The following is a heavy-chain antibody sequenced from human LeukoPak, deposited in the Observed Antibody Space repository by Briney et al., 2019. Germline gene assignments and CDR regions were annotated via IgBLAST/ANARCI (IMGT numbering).Heavy chain of an antibody. CDR2: ISGSGGST. CDR3: AKELNYYDSSGLPIFDY. D-gene: IGHD3-22*01. CDR1: GFTFSSYA. J-gene: IGHJ4*02. Sequence: GGSLRLSCAASGFTFSSYAMSWVRQAPGKGLEWVSAISGSGGSTYYADSVKGRFTISRDNSKNTLYLQMNSLRAEDTAVYYCAKELNYYDSSGLPIFDYWGQGTLVIVSS. V-gene: IGHV3-23*01.